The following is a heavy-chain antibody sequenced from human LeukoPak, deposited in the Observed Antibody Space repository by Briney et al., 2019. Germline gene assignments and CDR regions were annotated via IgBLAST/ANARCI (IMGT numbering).Heavy chain of an antibody. CDR1: GYTFTNYG. CDR2: ITAYNANT. D-gene: IGHD2-15*01. CDR3: ARVGGCSGGRCYSGVYYCDYMDV. J-gene: IGHJ6*03. Sequence: ASVKVSCTASGYTFTNYGLYWVRQAPGQGLEWMGWITAYNANTNYAQKFQGRVTMTTDSSTSTAYMELRSLRSDDTAVYYCARVGGCSGGRCYSGVYYCDYMDVWGKGTTVTVSS. V-gene: IGHV1-18*01.